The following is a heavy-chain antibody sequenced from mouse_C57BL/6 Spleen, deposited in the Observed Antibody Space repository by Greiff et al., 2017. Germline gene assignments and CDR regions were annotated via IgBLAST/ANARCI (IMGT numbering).Heavy chain of an antibody. V-gene: IGHV1-26*01. Sequence: EVQLQQSGPELVKPGASVKISCKASGYTFSDYYMNWVKQSHGKSLEWIGDINPKNGGTSSNQKFKGKATLTVDKSSSTAYMALSSLTSEDSAGYYCASRDSTGTWGFAYWGQGTLVTVSA. D-gene: IGHD4-1*02. CDR2: INPKNGGT. CDR1: GYTFSDYY. J-gene: IGHJ3*01. CDR3: ASRDSTGTWGFAY.